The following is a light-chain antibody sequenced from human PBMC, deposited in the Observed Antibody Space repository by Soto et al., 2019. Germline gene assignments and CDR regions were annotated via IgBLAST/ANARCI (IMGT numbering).Light chain of an antibody. CDR1: SSNIGAGYD. J-gene: IGLJ3*02. V-gene: IGLV1-40*01. CDR3: QSYDSSLSGSV. CDR2: GNS. Sequence: QAVVTQPPSVSGAPGQRVTISCTGSSSNIGAGYDVHWYQQLPGTAPKLLIYGNSSRPSGVPDRFSGSKSGTSASLAITGLQAEDEADYYCQSYDSSLSGSVFGGGIQLTVL.